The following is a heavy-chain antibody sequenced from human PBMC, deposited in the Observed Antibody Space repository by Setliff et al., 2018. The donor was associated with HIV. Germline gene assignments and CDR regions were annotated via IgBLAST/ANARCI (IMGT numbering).Heavy chain of an antibody. CDR1: GPSINIHY. Sequence: ETLSLTCTVSGPSINIHYWSWIRQSPGKGFEWIGYIYSTGSTNYNPSLKSRVTMSVDTSQNQVSLDLDSVTAADTAVYYCVRGYCSSTTCYDDYYYMDVWGKGSTVTVSS. D-gene: IGHD2-2*01. CDR2: IYSTGST. V-gene: IGHV4-59*11. J-gene: IGHJ6*03. CDR3: VRGYCSSTTCYDDYYYMDV.